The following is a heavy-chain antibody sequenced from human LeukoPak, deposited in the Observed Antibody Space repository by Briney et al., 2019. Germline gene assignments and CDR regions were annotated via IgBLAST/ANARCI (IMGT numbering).Heavy chain of an antibody. CDR1: RFTFSSYS. CDR3: ARLVVSDYYYYYMDV. D-gene: IGHD2-15*01. J-gene: IGHJ6*03. V-gene: IGHV3-48*01. Sequence: PGGSLRLSCAASRFTFSSYSMNWVRQAPGKGLEWVSYISSSSSTIYYADSVKGRFTISRDNAKNSLYLQMNSLRAEDTAVYYCARLVVSDYYYYYMDVWGKGTTVTVSS. CDR2: ISSSSSTI.